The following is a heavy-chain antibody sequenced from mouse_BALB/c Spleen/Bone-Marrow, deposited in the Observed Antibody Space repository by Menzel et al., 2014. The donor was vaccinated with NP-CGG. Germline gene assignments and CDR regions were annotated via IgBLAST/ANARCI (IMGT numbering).Heavy chain of an antibody. CDR2: IRNKANGYTT. CDR1: GFTFTDYY. J-gene: IGHJ2*01. CDR3: ARDKGRVFFDY. Sequence: EVKLQESGGGLVQPGGSLRLSCATSGFTFTDYYMNWVRQPPGKALEWLVFIRNKANGYTTEYSASVKGRLTISRDNSQNILYLQMNTLRAEDSATYYCARDKGRVFFDYWGQGTTLTVSS. V-gene: IGHV7-3*02.